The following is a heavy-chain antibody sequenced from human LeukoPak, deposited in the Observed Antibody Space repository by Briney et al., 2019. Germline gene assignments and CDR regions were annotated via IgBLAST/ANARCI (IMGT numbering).Heavy chain of an antibody. CDR3: ARRTGYLNYYYYYYMDV. V-gene: IGHV4-34*01. CDR2: INHSGST. Sequence: SETLSLTCAVYGGSFSGYYWSWIRQPPGKGLEWIGEINHSGSTNYNPSLKSRVTISVDTSRNQFSLKLSSVTAADSAVYYCARRTGYLNYYYYYYMDVWGNGTTVTVSS. J-gene: IGHJ6*03. CDR1: GGSFSGYY. D-gene: IGHD3/OR15-3a*01.